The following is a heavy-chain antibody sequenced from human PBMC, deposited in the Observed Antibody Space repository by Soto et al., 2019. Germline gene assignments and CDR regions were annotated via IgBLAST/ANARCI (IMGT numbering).Heavy chain of an antibody. CDR1: GDSVSSKTAA. CDR3: ARVTFDHFVHWFDP. V-gene: IGHV6-1*01. J-gene: IGHJ5*02. Sequence: PSQTLSLTCAISGDSVSSKTAAWNWIRQSPSRGLEWLGRTYFRSKWYNDYAISVKSRITISPDTSKNQFSLLLNSVTPEDTAVNYCARVTFDHFVHWFDPWGQGTLVTVSS. CDR2: TYFRSKWYN. D-gene: IGHD3-9*01.